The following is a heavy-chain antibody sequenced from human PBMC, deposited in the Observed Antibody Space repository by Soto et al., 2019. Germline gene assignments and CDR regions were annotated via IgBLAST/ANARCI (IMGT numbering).Heavy chain of an antibody. J-gene: IGHJ6*03. Sequence: SETLSLTCTVSGGSISSYYWSWIRQPPGKGLEWIGYIYYGGSTNYNPSLKSRVTISVDTSKNQFSLKLSSVTAADTAVYYCARRVPLWSGYYGASPYYMDVWGKGTTVTVSS. CDR1: GGSISSYY. CDR3: ARRVPLWSGYYGASPYYMDV. CDR2: IYYGGST. V-gene: IGHV4-59*08. D-gene: IGHD3-3*01.